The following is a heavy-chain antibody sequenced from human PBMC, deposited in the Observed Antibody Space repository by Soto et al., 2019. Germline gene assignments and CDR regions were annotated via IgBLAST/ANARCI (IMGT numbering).Heavy chain of an antibody. CDR3: AREGYSSGWYPTSDY. Sequence: GASVKVSCKASGYTFTSYAMHWVRQAPGQRLEWMGWINAGNGNTKYSQKFQGRVTITRDTSASTAYMELSSLRSEDTAVYYCAREGYSSGWYPTSDYWGQGTPVTVSS. CDR1: GYTFTSYA. D-gene: IGHD6-19*01. J-gene: IGHJ4*02. CDR2: INAGNGNT. V-gene: IGHV1-3*01.